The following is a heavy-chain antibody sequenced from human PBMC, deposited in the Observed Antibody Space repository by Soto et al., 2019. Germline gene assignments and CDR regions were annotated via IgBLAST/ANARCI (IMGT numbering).Heavy chain of an antibody. V-gene: IGHV3-7*01. CDR3: ARELERYDAFDV. CDR1: GFTFSKYW. Sequence: GGSLRLSCAAPGFTFSKYWMNWVRQAPGTGLEWVANIKYDGSEQYYVDSVKGRFTISRDNAKNSLYLQTSSLSAEDTAVYFCARELERYDAFDVWGQGTKVTVSS. D-gene: IGHD1-1*01. J-gene: IGHJ3*01. CDR2: IKYDGSEQ.